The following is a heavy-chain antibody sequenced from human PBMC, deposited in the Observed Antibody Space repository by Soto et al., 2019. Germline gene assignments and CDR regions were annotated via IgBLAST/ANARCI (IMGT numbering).Heavy chain of an antibody. CDR1: GGSFSGYY. Sequence: SETLSLTCAVYGGSFSGYYWSWIRQPPGKGLEWIGEINQSGSTNYNPSLKSRVTISVDTSKNQFSLKLSSVTAADTAVYYCARTYSSHWSPFDYWGQGTLVTVSS. CDR2: INQSGST. D-gene: IGHD6-13*01. J-gene: IGHJ4*02. CDR3: ARTYSSHWSPFDY. V-gene: IGHV4-34*01.